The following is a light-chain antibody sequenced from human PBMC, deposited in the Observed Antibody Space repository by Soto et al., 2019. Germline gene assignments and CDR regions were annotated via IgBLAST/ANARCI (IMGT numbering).Light chain of an antibody. V-gene: IGKV3-15*01. Sequence: EVVMTQSPASLSASPGERVTLSCRASQNIRSSLAWYQQRPGQAPRLLIYDASTRATGIPPRFSGGGSGTEFTVTISSLQSEDFAIYYCQQYDIWPQYTFGQGTKVDIK. CDR2: DAS. CDR1: QNIRSS. J-gene: IGKJ2*01. CDR3: QQYDIWPQYT.